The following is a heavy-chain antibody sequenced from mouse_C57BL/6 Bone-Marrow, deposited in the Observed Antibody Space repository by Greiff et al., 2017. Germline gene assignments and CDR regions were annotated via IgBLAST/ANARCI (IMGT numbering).Heavy chain of an antibody. V-gene: IGHV1-82*01. CDR3: ARFYYGNYWARDY. Sequence: VKLQESGPELVKPGASVKISCKASGYAFSSSWMNWVKQRPGKGLEWIGRIYPGDGDTNYNGKFKGKATLTADKSSSTAYMQLSSLTSEDSAVYFCARFYYGNYWARDYGGQGTSVTVSS. CDR2: IYPGDGDT. J-gene: IGHJ4*01. CDR1: GYAFSSSW. D-gene: IGHD2-1*01.